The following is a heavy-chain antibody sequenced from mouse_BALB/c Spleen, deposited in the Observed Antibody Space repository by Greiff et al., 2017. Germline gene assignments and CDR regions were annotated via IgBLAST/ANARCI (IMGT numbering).Heavy chain of an antibody. CDR2: IWAGGST. D-gene: IGHD2-1*01. CDR1: GFSLTSYG. CDR3: AREGGIYYGNYGFAY. V-gene: IGHV2-9*02. Sequence: VQLVESGPGLVAPSQSLSITCTVSGFSLTSYGVHWVRQPPGKGLEWLGVIWAGGSTNYNSALMSRLSISKDNSKSQVFLKMNSLQTDDTAMYYCAREGGIYYGNYGFAYWGQGTLVTVSA. J-gene: IGHJ3*01.